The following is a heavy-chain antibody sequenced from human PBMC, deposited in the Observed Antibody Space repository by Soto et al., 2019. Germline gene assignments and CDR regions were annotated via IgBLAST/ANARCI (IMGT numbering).Heavy chain of an antibody. V-gene: IGHV1-69*06. CDR1: GGTFSSYA. D-gene: IGHD5-12*01. CDR3: AREDPVEMATMAAAFDI. Sequence: SVKVSCKASGGTFSSYAISWVRQAPGQGLGWMGGIIPIFGTANYAQKFQGRVTITADKSTSTAYMELSSLRSEDTAVYYCAREDPVEMATMAAAFDIWGQGTMVTVSS. J-gene: IGHJ3*02. CDR2: IIPIFGTA.